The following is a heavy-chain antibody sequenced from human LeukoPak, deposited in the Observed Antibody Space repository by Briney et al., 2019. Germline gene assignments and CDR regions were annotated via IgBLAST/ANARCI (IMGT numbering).Heavy chain of an antibody. CDR1: GDTFTSYY. D-gene: IGHD2-8*01. J-gene: IGHJ4*02. CDR3: ARAMVYARPYYFDY. Sequence: GASVKVSCKASGDTFTSYYMHWVGQATGQGLEWMGIINPSGGSTSYAQKFQGRVTMTRDTSTSTVYMELISLRSEDTAVYYCARAMVYARPYYFDYWGQGTLVTVSS. V-gene: IGHV1-46*01. CDR2: INPSGGST.